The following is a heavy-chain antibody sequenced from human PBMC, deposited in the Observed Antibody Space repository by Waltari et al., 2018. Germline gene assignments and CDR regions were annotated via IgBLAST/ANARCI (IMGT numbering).Heavy chain of an antibody. Sequence: EVQLVESGGGLVQPGGSLKLSCAASGFTFSGSAMHWVCQASGKGLGWVGRIRSKANSYATAYAASVKGRFTISRDDSKNTAYLQMNSLKTEDTAVYYCTRQGDYWGQGTLVTVSS. J-gene: IGHJ4*02. CDR3: TRQGDY. CDR1: GFTFSGSA. V-gene: IGHV3-73*01. CDR2: IRSKANSYAT.